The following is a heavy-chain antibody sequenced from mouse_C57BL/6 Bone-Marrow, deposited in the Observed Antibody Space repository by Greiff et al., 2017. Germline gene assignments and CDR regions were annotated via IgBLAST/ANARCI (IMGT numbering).Heavy chain of an antibody. CDR3: SRQVTTVLATKYFDV. J-gene: IGHJ1*03. V-gene: IGHV5-9*01. Sequence: EVKLMESGGGLVKPGGSLKLSCAASGFTFSSYTMSWVRQTPEKRLQWVAAISGGGGNTYYPDSVKGRFTISRDNGKNILYLQMSSLRSEDTALYYCSRQVTTVLATKYFDVWGTGTTGTVSS. D-gene: IGHD1-1*01. CDR1: GFTFSSYT. CDR2: ISGGGGNT.